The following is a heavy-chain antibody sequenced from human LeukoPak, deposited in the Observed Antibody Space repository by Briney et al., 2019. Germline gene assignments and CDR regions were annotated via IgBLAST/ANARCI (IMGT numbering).Heavy chain of an antibody. V-gene: IGHV3-11*01. D-gene: IGHD6-25*01. CDR1: GFPFSDYY. J-gene: IGHJ4*02. CDR3: ARVSQETAADDY. CDR2: ISSSGSTI. Sequence: GGSLRLSCAASGFPFSDYYMSWIRPAPGKGLEWVSYISSSGSTIYYADSVKGRFTISRDNAKNSLYLQMNSLRAEDTAVYYCARVSQETAADDYWGQGTLVTVSS.